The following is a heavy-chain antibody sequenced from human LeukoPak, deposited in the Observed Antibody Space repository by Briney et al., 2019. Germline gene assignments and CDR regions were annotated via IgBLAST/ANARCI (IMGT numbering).Heavy chain of an antibody. CDR3: AGGQMFTSGGFDD. V-gene: IGHV3-53*01. J-gene: IGHJ4*02. CDR1: GFSVSNKY. CDR2: IYTGGDT. D-gene: IGHD6-19*01. Sequence: GGSLRLSCAASGFSVSNKYMSWVRQAPGKGLVWVSVIYTGGDTYYADSVRGRSTISRDNSKNTVNLQMNSLRAEDTALYYCAGGQMFTSGGFDDWGQGTLVTVSS.